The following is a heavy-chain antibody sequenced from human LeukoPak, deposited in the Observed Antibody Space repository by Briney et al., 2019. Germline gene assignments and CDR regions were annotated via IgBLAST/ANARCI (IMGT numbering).Heavy chain of an antibody. V-gene: IGHV4-59*12. CDR1: GDSISSWY. Sequence: SETLSLTCAVSGDSISSWYWSWIRQPPGKGLQWIGYIYYSGSTYYNPSLKSRVTISVDTSKNQFSLKLSSVTAADTAVYYCARVALPGVYYFDYWGQGTLVTVSS. CDR2: IYYSGST. J-gene: IGHJ4*02. D-gene: IGHD2-8*01. CDR3: ARVALPGVYYFDY.